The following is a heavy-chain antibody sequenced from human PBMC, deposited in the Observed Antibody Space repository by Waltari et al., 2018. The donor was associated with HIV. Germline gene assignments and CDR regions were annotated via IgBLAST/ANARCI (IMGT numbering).Heavy chain of an antibody. D-gene: IGHD3-3*01. Sequence: EVQLVESGGGLVKPGGSLRLSCAASGFTFSNAWMSWVRQAPGKGLEWVGRIKSKTDGGTTDYAAPVKGRFTISRDDSKNTLYLQMNSLKTEDTAVYYCTTDTFTIFGVVITHSPSFDYWGQGTLVTVSS. J-gene: IGHJ4*02. CDR1: GFTFSNAW. CDR3: TTDTFTIFGVVITHSPSFDY. CDR2: IKSKTDGGTT. V-gene: IGHV3-15*01.